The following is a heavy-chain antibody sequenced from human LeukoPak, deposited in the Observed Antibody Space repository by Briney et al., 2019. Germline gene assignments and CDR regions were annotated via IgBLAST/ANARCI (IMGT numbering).Heavy chain of an antibody. J-gene: IGHJ4*02. D-gene: IGHD3-3*01. V-gene: IGHV3-7*01. CDR3: TRDFGRSSYYFDF. CDR2: IKQDGSEK. Sequence: GGSLRLSCAASGFTVSSNYMSWVRQAPGKGLEWVANIKQDGSEKYYVDSVRGRVTISRDNPENSLFLQMNSLRVEDTAVYYCTRDFGRSSYYFDFWGQGTLVTVSS. CDR1: GFTVSSNY.